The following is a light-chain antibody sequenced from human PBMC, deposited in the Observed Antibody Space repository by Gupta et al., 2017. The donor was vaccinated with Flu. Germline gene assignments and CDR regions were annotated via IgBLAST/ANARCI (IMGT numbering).Light chain of an antibody. CDR2: DVS. J-gene: IGLJ3*02. CDR1: SSDVGSYNY. V-gene: IGLV2-11*01. Sequence: HSALTPPRSVSGSPGQSATISFNGTSSDVGSYNYVSWYQQHPANAPQLIIYDVSQRPSTVPDRCSGSKSGNTAALTSSGLQAEDEAYYGCCAYAGSLWVFGGGTKLTVL. CDR3: CAYAGSLWV.